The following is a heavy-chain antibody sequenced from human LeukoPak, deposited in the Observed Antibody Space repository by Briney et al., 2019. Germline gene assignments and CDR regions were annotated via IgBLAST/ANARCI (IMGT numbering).Heavy chain of an antibody. V-gene: IGHV3-69-1*02. D-gene: IGHD3-16*01. CDR3: GRAFPPLRTSSAGDL. CDR2: ISGLSTHI. CDR1: GFTFSDYD. Sequence: GGSLRLSCSASGFTFSDYDMNWVRQAPGKGLEWVSSISGLSTHIYYGDSVKGRFSISRDNAKNSVYLQMNSLGVEDTAIYYCGRAFPPLRTSSAGDLWGQGILVTVSS. J-gene: IGHJ4*02.